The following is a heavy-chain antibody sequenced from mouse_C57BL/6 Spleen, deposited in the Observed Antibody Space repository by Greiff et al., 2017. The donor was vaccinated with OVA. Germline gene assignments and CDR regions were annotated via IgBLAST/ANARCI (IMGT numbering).Heavy chain of an antibody. Sequence: VQLKQSVAELVRPGASVKLSCTASGFHIKNTYMPWVKQRPEQGLEWIGRIDPANGNTKYAPKFQGKATITADTSSNTAYLQLSSLTSEDTAIYYCASSYKRNYVNADWGQGTLVTVSA. CDR2: IDPANGNT. CDR3: ASSYKRNYVNAD. V-gene: IGHV14-3*01. J-gene: IGHJ3*01. CDR1: GFHIKNTY. D-gene: IGHD2-5*01.